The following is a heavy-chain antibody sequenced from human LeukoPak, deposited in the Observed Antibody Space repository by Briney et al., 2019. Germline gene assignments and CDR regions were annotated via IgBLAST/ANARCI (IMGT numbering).Heavy chain of an antibody. V-gene: IGHV3-48*03. Sequence: GGSLRLSCAASGFTFSSYEMNWVRQAPGKGLEWVSYISSSGSTIYYADSVKGRFTISRDNAKNPLYLQMNSLRAEDTAVYYCAREGSYSSGFDYWGQGTLVTVSS. CDR1: GFTFSSYE. J-gene: IGHJ4*02. CDR2: ISSSGSTI. D-gene: IGHD6-19*01. CDR3: AREGSYSSGFDY.